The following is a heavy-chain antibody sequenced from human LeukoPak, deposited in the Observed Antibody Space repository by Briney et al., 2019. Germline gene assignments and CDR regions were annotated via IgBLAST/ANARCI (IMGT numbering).Heavy chain of an antibody. J-gene: IGHJ6*02. CDR1: GYTFTGYY. Sequence: ASVKVSCKASGYTFTGYYMHWVRQAPGQGLEWMGWINPNSGGTNYAQKLQGRVTMTRDTSISTAHMELSRLRSDDTAVYYCVRDQDYGDRTWARFYYYYYYGMDVWGQGTTVTVSS. CDR3: VRDQDYGDRTWARFYYYYYYGMDV. V-gene: IGHV1-2*02. CDR2: INPNSGGT. D-gene: IGHD4-17*01.